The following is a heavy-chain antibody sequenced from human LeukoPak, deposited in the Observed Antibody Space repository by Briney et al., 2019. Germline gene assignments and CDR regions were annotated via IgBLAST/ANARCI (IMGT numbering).Heavy chain of an antibody. J-gene: IGHJ4*02. D-gene: IGHD3-22*01. CDR1: GGSFSGYY. CDR2: INHSGST. V-gene: IGHV4-34*01. Sequence: SETLSLTCAVYGGSFSGYYWSWIRQPPGKGLEWIGEINHSGSTNYNPSLKSRVPISVDTSTNQFSLKLSSMTAADTAVYYCARVVLSRESSGYYYQGYLGRYLLGPFDYWGQGTLVTVSS. CDR3: ARVVLSRESSGYYYQGYLGRYLLGPFDY.